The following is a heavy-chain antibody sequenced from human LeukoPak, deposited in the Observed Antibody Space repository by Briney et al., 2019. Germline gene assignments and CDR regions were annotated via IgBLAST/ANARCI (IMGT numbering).Heavy chain of an antibody. V-gene: IGHV3-30-3*01. Sequence: PGGSLRLSCAASGFTLSTYAMHWVRQAPGKGLEWVAVISYDGSNKYYADSVKGRFTISRDNSKNTLYLQMNSLRAEDTAVYYCAREGAGFPFDYWGQGTLVTVSS. CDR1: GFTLSTYA. D-gene: IGHD3-10*01. CDR2: ISYDGSNK. J-gene: IGHJ4*02. CDR3: AREGAGFPFDY.